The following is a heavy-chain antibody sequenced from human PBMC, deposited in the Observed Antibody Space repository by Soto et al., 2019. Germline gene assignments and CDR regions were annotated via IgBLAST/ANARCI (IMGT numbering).Heavy chain of an antibody. J-gene: IGHJ4*02. D-gene: IGHD6-6*01. V-gene: IGHV5-51*01. Sequence: GESLKISCKGSGYMFANEWIAWVRQTPGKGLEWMGITFPGDSDTRYSPSFQGQVTISADKSINTAYLQWSSLKASDTAIYYCARRVSAHPFFDFWGQGTPVTVSS. CDR2: TFPGDSDT. CDR3: ARRVSAHPFFDF. CDR1: GYMFANEW.